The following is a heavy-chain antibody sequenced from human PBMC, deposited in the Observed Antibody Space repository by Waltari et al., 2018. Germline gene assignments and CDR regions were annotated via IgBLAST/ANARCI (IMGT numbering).Heavy chain of an antibody. V-gene: IGHV3-23*01. Sequence: EVQLLESGGDLVSPGGALRPPCAAPGITFNNFAIIWVRLAPGTGLECVSAITVSDDTYYADSVKGRFTISRDTSKDTLYLQMNGLRAADTAVYYCATPFYNWDDPLHSWGPGTLVTVSA. CDR3: ATPFYNWDDPLHS. J-gene: IGHJ4*02. CDR2: ITVSDDT. D-gene: IGHD1-20*01. CDR1: GITFNNFA.